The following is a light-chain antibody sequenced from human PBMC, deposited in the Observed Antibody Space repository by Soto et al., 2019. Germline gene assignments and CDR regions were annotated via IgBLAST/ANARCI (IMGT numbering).Light chain of an antibody. CDR1: QSVNFN. Sequence: EILMTQSPATLSVSPGERATLSCRASQSVNFNSAWYQQKPGQAPRLLIFGASTRATGIPARFSGSGSGTEFTLTISSLQSEDFAVYYCQQYNNWPPMYTFGQGTKLEIK. J-gene: IGKJ2*01. CDR2: GAS. CDR3: QQYNNWPPMYT. V-gene: IGKV3-15*01.